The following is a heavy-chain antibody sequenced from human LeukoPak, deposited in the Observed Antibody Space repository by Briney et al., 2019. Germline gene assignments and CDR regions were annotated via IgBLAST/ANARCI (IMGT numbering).Heavy chain of an antibody. CDR1: GFTFSTYG. CDR3: AKDPVGYDSSGYYPFDY. CDR2: IWYGGSNT. J-gene: IGHJ4*02. V-gene: IGHV3-30*02. D-gene: IGHD3-22*01. Sequence: GGSLRLSCAASGFTFSTYGMHWVRQAPGKGLEWVAVIWYGGSNTYYADSVKGRFTISRDNSKNTLYLQMNSLRAEDTAVYYCAKDPVGYDSSGYYPFDYWGQGTLVTVSS.